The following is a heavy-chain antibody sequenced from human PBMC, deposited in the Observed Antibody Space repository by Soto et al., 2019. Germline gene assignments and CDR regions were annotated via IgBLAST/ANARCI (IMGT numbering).Heavy chain of an antibody. V-gene: IGHV3-23*01. D-gene: IGHD2-15*01. J-gene: IGHJ4*02. Sequence: GGSLRLSCAASGFTFSSYAMSWVRQAPGKGLEWVSAISGSGGSTYYADSVKGRFTISRDNSKNTLYLQMNSLRAEDTAVYYCAKGAVDCSGGSCYSDYWGQGTLVTVS. CDR2: ISGSGGST. CDR3: AKGAVDCSGGSCYSDY. CDR1: GFTFSSYA.